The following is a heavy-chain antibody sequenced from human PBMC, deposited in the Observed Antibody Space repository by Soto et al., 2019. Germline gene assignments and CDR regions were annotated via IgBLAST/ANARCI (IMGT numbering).Heavy chain of an antibody. V-gene: IGHV4-34*01. Sequence: PSETLSLTCAVYGGSFSACYWSWIRQPPGKGLEWIGESNHSGGTSYNPSLKSRVTISVDTSKSQFSLKLTSVTAADRAVYYCARGSVDTVDSSGFDEDWGQGTPVTVS. CDR2: SNHSGGT. D-gene: IGHD3-22*01. CDR3: ARGSVDTVDSSGFDED. CDR1: GGSFSACY. J-gene: IGHJ4*02.